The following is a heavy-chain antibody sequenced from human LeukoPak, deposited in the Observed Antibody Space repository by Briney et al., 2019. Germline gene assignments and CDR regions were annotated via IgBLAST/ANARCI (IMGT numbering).Heavy chain of an antibody. J-gene: IGHJ3*02. CDR2: IKQDGSEK. CDR3: ARARQSGMTYDAFDI. V-gene: IGHV3-7*01. D-gene: IGHD5-24*01. Sequence: GGSLRLSCAASGFTFSSYWMSWVRQAPGKGLEWVANIKQDGSEKYYVDSVKGRFIISRDNAKNSLYLQMNSLRAEDTAVYYCARARQSGMTYDAFDIWGQGTMVTVSS. CDR1: GFTFSSYW.